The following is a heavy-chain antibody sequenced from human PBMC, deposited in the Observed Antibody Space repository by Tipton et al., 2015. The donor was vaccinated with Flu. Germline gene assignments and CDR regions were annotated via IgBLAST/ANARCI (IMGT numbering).Heavy chain of an antibody. J-gene: IGHJ4*02. Sequence: SLRLSCAASGFTFSGHWMHWVRQAPGKGLVWVSLSNYDGSTTHYADSVKGRFAISRDNAKSMVYLQMNSLRAEDSAVYYCVRTLGGAGAYWGRGTLVTVSS. CDR2: SNYDGSTT. CDR3: VRTLGGAGAY. D-gene: IGHD6-19*01. V-gene: IGHV3-74*01. CDR1: GFTFSGHW.